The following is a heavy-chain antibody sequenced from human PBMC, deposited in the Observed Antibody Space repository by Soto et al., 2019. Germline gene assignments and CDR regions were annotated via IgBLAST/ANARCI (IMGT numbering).Heavy chain of an antibody. CDR2: ISAYNGNT. CDR3: ARDGCSSTSCPYADAFDI. J-gene: IGHJ3*02. V-gene: IGHV1-18*01. D-gene: IGHD2-2*01. CDR1: GYTFTSYG. Sequence: QVQLVQSGAEVKKPGASVKVSCKASGYTFTSYGISWVRQAPGQGLEWMGWISAYNGNTNYAQKLQGRVTMTTDTSTSTAYMELRRLRSDDTAVYYCARDGCSSTSCPYADAFDIWGQGTMVTVSS.